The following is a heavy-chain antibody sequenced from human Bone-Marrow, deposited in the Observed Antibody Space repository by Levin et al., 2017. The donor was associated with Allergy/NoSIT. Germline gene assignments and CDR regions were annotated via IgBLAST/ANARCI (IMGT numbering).Heavy chain of an antibody. CDR3: ARDRNIVVVVAATLGGYFDY. D-gene: IGHD2-15*01. J-gene: IGHJ4*02. CDR1: GFTFSSYS. V-gene: IGHV3-21*01. Sequence: GASVKVSCAASGFTFSSYSMNWVRQAPGKGLEWVSSISSSSSYIYYADSVKGRFTISRDNAKNSLYLQMNSLRAEDTAVYYCARDRNIVVVVAATLGGYFDYWGQGTLVTVSS. CDR2: ISSSSSYI.